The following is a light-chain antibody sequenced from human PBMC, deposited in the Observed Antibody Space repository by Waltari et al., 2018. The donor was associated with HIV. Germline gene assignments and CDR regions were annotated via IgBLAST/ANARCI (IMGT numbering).Light chain of an antibody. CDR1: SNDLGRYDL. V-gene: IGLV2-23*02. CDR2: DVT. CDR3: CSYAGITTLV. J-gene: IGLJ3*02. Sequence: QSALTQPASVSGSPGQSITISCTGTSNDLGRYDLVSWYQHQPGRAPKLSISDVTKWPSWVSHRFSGSKAGATASLTISGLQAEDEADYYCCSYAGITTLVFGGGTKLTVL.